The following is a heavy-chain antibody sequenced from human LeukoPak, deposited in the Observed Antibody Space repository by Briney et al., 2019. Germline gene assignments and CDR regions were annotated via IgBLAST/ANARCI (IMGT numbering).Heavy chain of an antibody. V-gene: IGHV3-23*01. CDR2: ISGSGGST. CDR3: AGGNTWPGLSY. CDR1: GFTFSSYA. Sequence: GGSLRLSCAASGFTFSSYAISWVRQAPGKGLEWVSAISGSGGSTYYADSVKGRFTISRDNSKNTLYLQMNTLRAEDTAVYFCAGGNTWPGLSYWGQGNLLTVSS. D-gene: IGHD6-25*01. J-gene: IGHJ4*02.